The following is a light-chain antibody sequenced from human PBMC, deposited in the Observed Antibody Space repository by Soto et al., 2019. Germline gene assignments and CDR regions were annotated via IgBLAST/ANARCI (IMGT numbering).Light chain of an antibody. Sequence: QSALTQPASVSGSPGQSITISCTGTSSDVGAYNYVTWYQQHPGKAPKLMIYGVSDGPSGVSDRFSGSKSANTASLTISGLQAEDEADYFCSSYTSTSTWVFGGGTKVTVL. J-gene: IGLJ3*02. CDR3: SSYTSTSTWV. V-gene: IGLV2-14*01. CDR2: GVS. CDR1: SSDVGAYNY.